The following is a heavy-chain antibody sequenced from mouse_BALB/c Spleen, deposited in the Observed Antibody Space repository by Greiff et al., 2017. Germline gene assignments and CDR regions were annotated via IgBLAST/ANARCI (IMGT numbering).Heavy chain of an antibody. V-gene: IGHV5-12-1*01. Sequence: EVQVVESGGGLVKPGGSLKLSCAASGFAFSSYDMSWVRQTPEKRLEWVAYISSGGGSTYYPDTVKGRFTISRDNAKNTLYLQMSSLKSEDTAMYYCARRGLGLAWFAHWGEGTLGTVSA. CDR2: ISSGGGST. CDR1: GFAFSSYD. CDR3: ARRGLGLAWFAH. J-gene: IGHJ3*01. D-gene: IGHD3-3*01.